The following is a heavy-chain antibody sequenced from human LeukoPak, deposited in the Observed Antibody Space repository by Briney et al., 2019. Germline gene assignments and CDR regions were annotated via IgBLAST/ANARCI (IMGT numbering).Heavy chain of an antibody. V-gene: IGHV1-8*01. CDR3: ARGYRAESGSGGYFDY. CDR1: GYTFTSYD. D-gene: IGHD3-10*01. J-gene: IGHJ4*02. CDR2: MNPNSGNT. Sequence: ASVKDSCKASGYTFTSYDINWVRQATGQGLEWMGWMNPNSGNTGYAQKFQGRVNMTRKNSISTVYMEMSSLRSEDTAVYYCARGYRAESGSGGYFDYWGQGTLVTVSS.